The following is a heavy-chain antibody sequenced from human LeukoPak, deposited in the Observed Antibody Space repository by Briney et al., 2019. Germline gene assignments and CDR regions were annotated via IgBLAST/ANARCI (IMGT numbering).Heavy chain of an antibody. CDR2: ISGSGGST. CDR1: GFTFSSYA. J-gene: IGHJ4*02. D-gene: IGHD3-10*01. V-gene: IGHV3-23*01. Sequence: GGSLRLSCAASGFTFSSYAMSWVRQAPGKGLEWVSPISGSGGSTYYADSVKGRFTISRDNSKNTLYLQMNSLRAEDTAVYYCARDLTIWFGELLHWGQGTLVTVSS. CDR3: ARDLTIWFGELLH.